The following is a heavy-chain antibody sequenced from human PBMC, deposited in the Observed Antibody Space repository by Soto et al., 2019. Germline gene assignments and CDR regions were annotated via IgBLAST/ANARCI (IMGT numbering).Heavy chain of an antibody. D-gene: IGHD3-9*01. Sequence: EVQLVETGGGLIQPGGSLRLSCAASGFSVSSSYMSWVRQPPGKGLEWLSVIYSGGTAKYADSVKGRFTISRDKSKNTVYLQMNNLGAEDTAVYYCAREDDRLNGWFDPWGQGTLGTVSS. CDR2: IYSGGTA. CDR3: AREDDRLNGWFDP. CDR1: GFSVSSSY. J-gene: IGHJ5*02. V-gene: IGHV3-53*02.